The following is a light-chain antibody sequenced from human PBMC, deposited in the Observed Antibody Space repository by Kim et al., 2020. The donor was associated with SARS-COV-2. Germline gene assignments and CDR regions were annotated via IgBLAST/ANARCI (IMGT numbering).Light chain of an antibody. Sequence: EIVLTQSSGTLSLSPGQRATLSCRASQTLTSDFLAWYQQGRGQPPRLLIYGASNRAPGISDRFIGSGSGTDFTLTIARLEPGDSAVYFCQQYDSLPNTFGQGTKLEI. CDR2: GAS. J-gene: IGKJ2*01. CDR1: QTLTSDF. CDR3: QQYDSLPNT. V-gene: IGKV3-20*01.